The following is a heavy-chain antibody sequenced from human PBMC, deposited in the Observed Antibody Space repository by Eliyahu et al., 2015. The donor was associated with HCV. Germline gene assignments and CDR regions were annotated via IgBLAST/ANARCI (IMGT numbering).Heavy chain of an antibody. V-gene: IGHV3-30-3*01. D-gene: IGHD2/OR15-2a*01. CDR1: GFXFXXYA. J-gene: IGHJ2*01. Sequence: QVQLVESGGGVVQPGXSLRXSCAVSGFXFXXYAMHWVRQAPGKGLEWVGFISYDGSNKYYADSVKGRFIISRDNSKNTLYLQMNSLRTEDTAVYYCARGPPRVIDDWYFDLWGRGTLVTVSS. CDR3: ARGPPRVIDDWYFDL. CDR2: ISYDGSNK.